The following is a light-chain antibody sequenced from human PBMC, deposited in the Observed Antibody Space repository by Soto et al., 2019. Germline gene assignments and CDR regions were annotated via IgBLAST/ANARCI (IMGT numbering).Light chain of an antibody. CDR2: AAS. CDR3: QQTKNDPWT. V-gene: IGKV1-9*01. CDR1: QDIASY. J-gene: IGKJ1*01. Sequence: DIQLTQSPSFLSASAGDRVIITCRASQDIASYLAWYQQKPGKAPKLLIYAASSLQSGVPSRFSGSGSGTEFTLTISSLQPEDFANYYCQQTKNDPWTFGQGTTVEIK.